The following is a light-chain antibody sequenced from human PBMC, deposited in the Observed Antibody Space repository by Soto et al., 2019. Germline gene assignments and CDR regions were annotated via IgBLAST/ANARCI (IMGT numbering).Light chain of an antibody. CDR1: HSVGSN. CDR3: QQYGGSPWT. CDR2: AAS. J-gene: IGKJ1*01. V-gene: IGKV3-20*01. Sequence: EIVMTQSPATLSVSPGERATLSCRASHSVGSNLAWYKQKPGQAPRLLIYAASSRATGIPDRFSGSGSGTDFTLTISRLEPEDFAVFYCQQYGGSPWTFGQGTKVDIK.